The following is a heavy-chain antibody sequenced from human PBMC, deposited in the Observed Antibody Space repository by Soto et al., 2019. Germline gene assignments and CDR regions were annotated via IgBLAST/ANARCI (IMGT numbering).Heavy chain of an antibody. D-gene: IGHD6-19*01. CDR1: GFKFRDDG. Sequence: GGSLRLSSAASGFKFRDDGMGWVHQDPGKGLEWVSGIGGGGGRTYYADSVKGRFTISRDNSKNTLYLQMNSEKVEDTAIYFCAKIGEGVAGTVYGYWGQGALVTVAS. J-gene: IGHJ4*02. CDR2: IGGGGGRT. CDR3: AKIGEGVAGTVYGY. V-gene: IGHV3-23*01.